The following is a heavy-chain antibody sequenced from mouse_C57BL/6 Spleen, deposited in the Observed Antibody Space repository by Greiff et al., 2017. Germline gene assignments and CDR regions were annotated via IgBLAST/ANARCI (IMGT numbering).Heavy chain of an antibody. CDR3: ARDGYPHYFDC. J-gene: IGHJ2*01. CDR1: GYTFTSYW. V-gene: IGHV1-52*01. CDR2: IDPSDSET. Sequence: QVQLQQPGAELVRPGSSVKLSCKASGYTFTSYWMHWVKQRPIQGLEWIGNIDPSDSETHYNQKFKDKATLTVDKSSSTAYMQLSSLTSEDSAVYYCARDGYPHYFDCWGKGTTLTVSS. D-gene: IGHD2-3*01.